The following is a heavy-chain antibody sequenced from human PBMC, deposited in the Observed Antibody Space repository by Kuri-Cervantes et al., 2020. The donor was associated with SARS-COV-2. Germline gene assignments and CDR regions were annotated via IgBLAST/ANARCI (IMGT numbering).Heavy chain of an antibody. CDR2: IFYSGSI. Sequence: ESLKISCNVSGGSISSTSSYWGWVRQPPGKGLEWIATIFYSGSIYYNPSLRGRVTISVDTSHNQFSLKVTSVTAADTAVYYCARLSLGPAVTGGFDYWGQGTLVTVSS. J-gene: IGHJ4*02. V-gene: IGHV4-39*01. CDR1: GGSISSTSSY. CDR3: ARLSLGPAVTGGFDY. D-gene: IGHD4-17*01.